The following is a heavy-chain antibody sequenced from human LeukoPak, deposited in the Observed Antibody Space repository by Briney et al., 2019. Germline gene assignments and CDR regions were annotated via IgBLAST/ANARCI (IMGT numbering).Heavy chain of an antibody. CDR2: IKNDGKIT. V-gene: IGHV3-74*01. J-gene: IGHJ4*02. Sequence: PGGSLRLSCAASEFTFNNYWMHWVRQAPGKGLVWVSRIKNDGKITTYADSVKGRFTTSRDNAKNTFYPQMNSLRVEDTAVYYCAKDRLPDGVWPLDYWGQGTLVTVSS. D-gene: IGHD2-8*02. CDR3: AKDRLPDGVWPLDY. CDR1: EFTFNNYW.